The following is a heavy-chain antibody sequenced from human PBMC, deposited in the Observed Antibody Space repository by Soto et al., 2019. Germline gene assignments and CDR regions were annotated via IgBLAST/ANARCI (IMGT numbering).Heavy chain of an antibody. Sequence: QVRLVQSGAEVAKPGASVKVSCRASGYTFTQFPIYWVRLAPGQRLEWLGWIHTGSGNTKVSQRFQDRVTITRDTSSTTTSLELSRLASEDTAIYFCRRDPTTFWWGQKTAGLDVWGQGTIVTVSS. D-gene: IGHD2-21*01. CDR2: IHTGSGNT. J-gene: IGHJ3*01. CDR3: RRDPTTFWWGQKTAGLDV. V-gene: IGHV1-3*04. CDR1: GYTFTQFP.